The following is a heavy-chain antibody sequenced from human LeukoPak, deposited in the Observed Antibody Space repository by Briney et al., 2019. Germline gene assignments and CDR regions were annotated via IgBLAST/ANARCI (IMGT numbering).Heavy chain of an antibody. Sequence: GGSLRLSCAASGFTIADHTINWVRQAPGKGLEWVSYISSSTSDIYYADSVKGRFTIFRDNAKNSLFLEMNGLRAEDTAVYYCARITSTSYYFHFVDVWGKGTTVIVSS. CDR3: ARITSTSYYFHFVDV. CDR2: ISSSTSDI. V-gene: IGHV3-21*06. D-gene: IGHD2/OR15-2a*01. CDR1: GFTIADHT. J-gene: IGHJ6*03.